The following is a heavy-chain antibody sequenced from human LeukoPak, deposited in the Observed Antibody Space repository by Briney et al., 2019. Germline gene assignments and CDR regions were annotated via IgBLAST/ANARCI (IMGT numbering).Heavy chain of an antibody. D-gene: IGHD2-2*01. J-gene: IGHJ4*02. CDR2: IIHLLGIA. CDR1: RGTFSSYY. CDR3: ARDGEYQLPPKGGYFDY. Sequence: GPSVKVSCKASRGTFSSYYISWVRRAPGQGLEWMGRIIHLLGIANYAQQFQGRVTITADKSTSTAYMELSSLRSEDTAVYYCARDGEYQLPPKGGYFDYWGQGTLVTVSS. V-gene: IGHV1-69*04.